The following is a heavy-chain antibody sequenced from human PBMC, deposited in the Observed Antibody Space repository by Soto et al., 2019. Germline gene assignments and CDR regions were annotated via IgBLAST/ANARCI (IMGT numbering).Heavy chain of an antibody. CDR1: GFIFSDYY. V-gene: IGHV3-11*01. D-gene: IGHD4-17*01. CDR2: ISGNGRII. J-gene: IGHJ4*02. Sequence: QVQLVESGGGLVKPGGSLRLSCATSGFIFSDYYMHWIRQAPGKGLEWISYISGNGRIIQYADSAKGRFTISRDNAQNSLYIKMNSLRAEDTALYFCARDFDADSRTDFDYWGQGTLVTVSS. CDR3: ARDFDADSRTDFDY.